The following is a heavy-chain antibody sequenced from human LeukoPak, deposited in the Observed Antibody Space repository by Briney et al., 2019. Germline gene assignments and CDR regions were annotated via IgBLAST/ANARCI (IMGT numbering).Heavy chain of an antibody. J-gene: IGHJ5*02. Sequence: ASVKVSRKVSGYTLTELSMHWVRQAPGKGLEWKGGFDPEDGETIYAQKFQGRVTMTEDTSTDTAYMELRSLRSEDTAVYYCATSGRRINDFCSGSSWFDPWGQGTLVTVSS. CDR1: GYTLTELS. CDR2: FDPEDGET. CDR3: ATSGRRINDFCSGSSWFDP. D-gene: IGHD3-3*01. V-gene: IGHV1-24*01.